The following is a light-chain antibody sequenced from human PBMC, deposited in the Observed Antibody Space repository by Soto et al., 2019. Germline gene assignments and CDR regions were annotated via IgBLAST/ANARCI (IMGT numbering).Light chain of an antibody. Sequence: EIVLTQSPGTLSLSPGERATLSCRASQSVSSSYLAWYQQKPGQAPRLLIYGASSWATGIPDRFSGSGFGTDFTLTISRLEPEDFAVYYCQQYGSSPWTFGQGTKVEIK. CDR1: QSVSSSY. CDR2: GAS. J-gene: IGKJ1*01. V-gene: IGKV3-20*01. CDR3: QQYGSSPWT.